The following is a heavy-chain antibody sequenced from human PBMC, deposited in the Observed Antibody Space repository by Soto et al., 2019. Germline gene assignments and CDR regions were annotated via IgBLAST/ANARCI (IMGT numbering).Heavy chain of an antibody. J-gene: IGHJ4*02. CDR2: ISGSGGST. CDR1: GFTFSSYA. D-gene: IGHD2-2*01. V-gene: IGHV3-23*01. CDR3: AKDQDLGYCSSTSCHFSDY. Sequence: EVQLLESGGGLVQPGGSLRLSCAASGFTFSSYAMSWVRQAPGKGLEWVSAISGSGGSTYYADSVKGRFTISRDNSKNTLYLQMNSLRAEDTAVYYCAKDQDLGYCSSTSCHFSDYWGQGTLVTVSS.